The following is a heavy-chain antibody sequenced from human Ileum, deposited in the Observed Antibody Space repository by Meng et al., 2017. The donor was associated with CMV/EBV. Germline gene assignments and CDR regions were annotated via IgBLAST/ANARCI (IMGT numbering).Heavy chain of an antibody. V-gene: IGHV4-4*07. CDR1: VASTRLSY. CDR2: IYVSGST. Sequence: QVQLQESGPGLLTPSETRSLTRMSRVASTRLSYWNWFRQPAGNGLACMRRIYVSGSTNDNSSPTSRITMSLDKAQTQFSLNLNSVTAADTASYYCARDQDYGLLDAWAQGVLVTVSS. D-gene: IGHD4-17*01. J-gene: IGHJ5*02. CDR3: ARDQDYGLLDA.